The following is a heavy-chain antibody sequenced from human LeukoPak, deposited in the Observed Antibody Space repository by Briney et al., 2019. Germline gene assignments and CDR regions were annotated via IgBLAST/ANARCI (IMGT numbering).Heavy chain of an antibody. Sequence: GGSLRLTCAASGFTFSSYSVNWVRQAPGKGQERVSYFSSSSSTISYADSVKGRFTISRDNAKNSLYLQMNSLRAEDTAVYYCARPYDFWSGHYDYWGQGTLVTVSS. V-gene: IGHV3-48*01. J-gene: IGHJ4*02. CDR2: FSSSSSTI. D-gene: IGHD3-3*01. CDR1: GFTFSSYS. CDR3: ARPYDFWSGHYDY.